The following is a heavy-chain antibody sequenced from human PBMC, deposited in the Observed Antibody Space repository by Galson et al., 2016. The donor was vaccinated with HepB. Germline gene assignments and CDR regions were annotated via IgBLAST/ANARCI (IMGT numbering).Heavy chain of an antibody. Sequence: SVKVSCKASAGTLSSYPISWLRQAPGQGLEWMGRIVPIVGLENYAQKFQGRVTITADKSTNTAYMELNSLTSEDTAVYYCARPRAASDSSGFYFDPWGQGTLVTVSS. CDR1: AGTLSSYP. CDR2: IVPIVGLE. V-gene: IGHV1-69*02. J-gene: IGHJ4*02. CDR3: ARPRAASDSSGFYFDP. D-gene: IGHD3-22*01.